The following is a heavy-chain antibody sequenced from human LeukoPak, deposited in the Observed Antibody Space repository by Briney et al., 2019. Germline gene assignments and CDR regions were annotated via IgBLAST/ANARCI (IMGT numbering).Heavy chain of an antibody. Sequence: PSETLSLTCTVSGGSISSSSYYWGWIRQPPGKGLEWIGNIYYGGSAYYNPSLKSRVTISVDTSKNQFSLKLTSVTAADTAVYYCARPYSSSDWYFDLWGRGTLVTFSS. CDR3: ARPYSSSDWYFDL. CDR1: GGSISSSSYY. D-gene: IGHD6-6*01. CDR2: IYYGGSA. J-gene: IGHJ2*01. V-gene: IGHV4-39*01.